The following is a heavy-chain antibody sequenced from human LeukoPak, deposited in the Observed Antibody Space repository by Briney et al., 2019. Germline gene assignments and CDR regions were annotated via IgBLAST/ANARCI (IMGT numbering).Heavy chain of an antibody. CDR1: GFPFGTYA. CDR3: AKRNGYHFDY. V-gene: IGHV3-23*01. Sequence: GGSLRLSCAASGFPFGTYAMTWVRQSPEKGLEWVSLITGRGDNTYYADSMKGRFTISRDNSKNTVYLQMNSLRVDDTAVYYCAKRNGYHFDYWGQGTLVTVSS. J-gene: IGHJ4*02. D-gene: IGHD5-18*01. CDR2: ITGRGDNT.